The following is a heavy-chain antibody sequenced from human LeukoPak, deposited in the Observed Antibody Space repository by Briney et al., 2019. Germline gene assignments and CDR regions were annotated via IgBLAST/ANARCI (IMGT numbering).Heavy chain of an antibody. V-gene: IGHV3-30-3*01. D-gene: IGHD4-23*01. CDR1: GFTFSSYA. Sequence: GRSLRLSCAASGFTFSSYAMHWVRQAPGKGLEWVAVISYDGSNKYYADSVKGRFTISRDNSKNTLYLQMNSLRAEDTAVYCCARTHHGGNSYYYYYGMDVWGQGTTVTVSS. J-gene: IGHJ6*02. CDR2: ISYDGSNK. CDR3: ARTHHGGNSYYYYYGMDV.